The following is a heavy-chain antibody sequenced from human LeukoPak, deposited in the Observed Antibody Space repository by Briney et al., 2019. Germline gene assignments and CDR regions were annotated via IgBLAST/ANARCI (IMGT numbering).Heavy chain of an antibody. Sequence: GGSLRLTCTVTGFTVTSTHMDWVRQAPGKGPEWVALIYDDGGTVYADSVKGRFTISRDNSKNMVYLQMNSLRPEDSAVYYCARDRAGRRSSWVEFDLWGQGTLVTVSS. CDR2: IYDDGGT. J-gene: IGHJ5*02. D-gene: IGHD3-10*01. CDR3: ARDRAGRRSSWVEFDL. V-gene: IGHV3-53*05. CDR1: GFTVTSTH.